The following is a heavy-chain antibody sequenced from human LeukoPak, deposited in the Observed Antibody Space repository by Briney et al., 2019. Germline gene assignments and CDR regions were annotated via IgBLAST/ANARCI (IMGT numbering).Heavy chain of an antibody. J-gene: IGHJ6*02. V-gene: IGHV4-34*01. D-gene: IGHD3-22*01. CDR1: GGSFSGYY. Sequence: PSETLSLTCAVYGGSFSGYYWSWIRQPPGKGLEWIGEINHSGSTNYNPSLKSRVTISVDTSKNQFSLKLSSVTAADTAVYYCARGLLLRRSYYYDSSAPRYYYGMDVWGQGTTVTVSS. CDR3: ARGLLLRRSYYYDSSAPRYYYGMDV. CDR2: INHSGST.